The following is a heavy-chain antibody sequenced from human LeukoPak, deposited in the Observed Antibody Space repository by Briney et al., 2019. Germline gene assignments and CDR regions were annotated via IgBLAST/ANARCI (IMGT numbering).Heavy chain of an antibody. D-gene: IGHD3-9*01. J-gene: IGHJ4*02. CDR3: AKGNVLRYFAPAFDY. Sequence: GGSLRLSCAASGFTFSSYGMHWVRQAPGKGLEWVAFIRYDGSNRYYADSVKGRFTISRDNSKNTLYLQMNSLRAEDTAVYYCAKGNVLRYFAPAFDYWGQGTLVTVSS. V-gene: IGHV3-30*02. CDR1: GFTFSSYG. CDR2: IRYDGSNR.